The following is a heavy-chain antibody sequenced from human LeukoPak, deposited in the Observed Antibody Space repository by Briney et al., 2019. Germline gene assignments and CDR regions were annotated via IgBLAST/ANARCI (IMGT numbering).Heavy chain of an antibody. D-gene: IGHD1-1*01. J-gene: IGHJ6*02. Sequence: KPPETLCHTCTVSGGSPSGYSTSWIRQPPGKGLERIGHIHYTGSTKYNPSLKSRVTISVDTTNNQVSLKVNSVTAAATAVYYCARGADNRGMNVWG. CDR3: ARGADNRGMNV. V-gene: IGHV4-59*12. CDR2: IHYTGST. CDR1: GGSPSGYS.